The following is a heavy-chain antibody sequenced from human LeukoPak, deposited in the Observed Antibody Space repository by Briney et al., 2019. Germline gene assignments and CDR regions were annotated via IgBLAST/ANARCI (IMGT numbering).Heavy chain of an antibody. CDR1: GFTFSSYS. Sequence: GGSLRLSCAASGFTFSSYSMNWVRQAPGKGLEWVSSISSSSSYIYYADSVKGRFTISRDNSKNTLYLQMNSLRAEDTAVYYCATASYSGWTASHDYWGQGTLVTVSS. CDR3: ATASYSGWTASHDY. V-gene: IGHV3-21*01. D-gene: IGHD6-25*01. J-gene: IGHJ4*02. CDR2: ISSSSSYI.